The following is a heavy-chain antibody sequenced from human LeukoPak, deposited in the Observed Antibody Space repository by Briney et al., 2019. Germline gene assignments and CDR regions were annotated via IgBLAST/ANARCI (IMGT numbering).Heavy chain of an antibody. D-gene: IGHD1-26*01. V-gene: IGHV1-3*04. CDR3: ARGSGTYRGDY. CDR2: INTDNGNT. Sequence: ASVKVSCKASGYTFTSSDMHWVRQAPGQRLEWMGWINTDNGNTKYSLKFQGRVTITRDTSASTAYMELSSLRSEDTAVYYCARGSGTYRGDYWGQGTLVTVSS. CDR1: GYTFTSSD. J-gene: IGHJ4*02.